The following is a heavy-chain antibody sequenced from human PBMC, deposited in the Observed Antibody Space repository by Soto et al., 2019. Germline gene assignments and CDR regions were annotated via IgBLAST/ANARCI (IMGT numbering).Heavy chain of an antibody. CDR2: ISSSSSYI. CDR1: GFTFSSYS. V-gene: IGHV3-21*01. J-gene: IGHJ2*01. CDR3: ARENSFGSSSSYPVGGYFDL. Sequence: GGSLRLSCAASGFTFSSYSMNWVRQAPGKGLEWVSSISSSSSYIYYADSVKGRFTISRDNAKNSLYLQMNSLRAEDTAVYYCARENSFGSSSSYPVGGYFDLWGRGTLVTVSS. D-gene: IGHD6-6*01.